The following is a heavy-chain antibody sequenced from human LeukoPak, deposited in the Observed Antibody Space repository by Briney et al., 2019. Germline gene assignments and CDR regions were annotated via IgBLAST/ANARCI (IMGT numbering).Heavy chain of an antibody. CDR3: ARDRSGYDLTGLGPFDY. CDR2: INHVGAT. D-gene: IGHD5-12*01. J-gene: IGHJ4*02. V-gene: IGHV4-34*01. CDR1: GGSFSGYY. Sequence: SETLSLTCAVYGGSFSGYYWSWIRQPPEKGLEWIGEINHVGATNYNPSLKSRVTTSVDTSKKQFSLNLTSVTAADTAVYYCARDRSGYDLTGLGPFDYWGQGTLVTVSS.